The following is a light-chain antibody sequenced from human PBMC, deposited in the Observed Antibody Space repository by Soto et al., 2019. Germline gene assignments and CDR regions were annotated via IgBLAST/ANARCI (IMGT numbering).Light chain of an antibody. V-gene: IGKV3-15*01. Sequence: EIVMTQSPATLSVSPGERATLSCRASQSIGSNLAWYQQKPGQAPRLLIYGASTRATGIPARFSGSGSGTEFTLTISSLQSEDFAIYFCQQRGNWITFGPGTRLEIK. CDR1: QSIGSN. CDR3: QQRGNWIT. J-gene: IGKJ5*01. CDR2: GAS.